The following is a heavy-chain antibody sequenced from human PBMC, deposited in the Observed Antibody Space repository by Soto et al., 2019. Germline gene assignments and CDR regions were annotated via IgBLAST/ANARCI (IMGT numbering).Heavy chain of an antibody. Sequence: PGGSLRLSCAASGFSFSNYGMHWVRQAPGKGLEWEAVISYDGSSKYHADSVKGRFTISRDNSKNTLHLQMNSLRAEDTAVYYCSKDRRGGRAVLDSWGQGTPVTVSS. CDR1: GFSFSNYG. J-gene: IGHJ4*02. V-gene: IGHV3-30*18. D-gene: IGHD2-8*01. CDR2: ISYDGSSK. CDR3: SKDRRGGRAVLDS.